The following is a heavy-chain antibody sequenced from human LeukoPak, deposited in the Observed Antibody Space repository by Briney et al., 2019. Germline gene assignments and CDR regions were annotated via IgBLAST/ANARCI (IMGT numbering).Heavy chain of an antibody. CDR1: GYTFTGYY. V-gene: IGHV1-2*02. CDR2: INPNSGGT. CDR3: ARGFSGPTKKWFDP. D-gene: IGHD6-25*01. Sequence: ASVKVSCKASGYTFTGYYMHWVRQAPGQGLEWMGWINPNSGGTNYAQKFQGRVTITADKSTSTAYMELSSLRSEDTAVYFCARGFSGPTKKWFDPWGQGTRVTVSS. J-gene: IGHJ5*02.